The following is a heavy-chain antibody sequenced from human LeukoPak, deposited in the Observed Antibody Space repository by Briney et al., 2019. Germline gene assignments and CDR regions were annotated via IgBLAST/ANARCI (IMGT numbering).Heavy chain of an antibody. CDR1: GFTFSTYS. CDR3: AKDRVTMIVVVIGAFDI. Sequence: TGGSLRLSCAASGFTFSTYSMNWVRQAPGKGLERVSYTGSSGNTIYYADSVKGRFTISRDNSKNTLYLQMNSLRAEDTAVYYCAKDRVTMIVVVIGAFDIWGQGTMVTVSS. V-gene: IGHV3-48*01. D-gene: IGHD3-22*01. J-gene: IGHJ3*02. CDR2: TGSSGNTI.